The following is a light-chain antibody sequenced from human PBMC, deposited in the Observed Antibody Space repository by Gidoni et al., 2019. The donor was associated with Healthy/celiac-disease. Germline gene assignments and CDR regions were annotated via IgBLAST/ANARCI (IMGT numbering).Light chain of an antibody. Sequence: EIVMTQSPATLSVSPGERATLSSRASQSVSSNLAGYQQKPGQAPRLLLYGASTRATGFPARFSGSGSGTEFTLTISSLQSEDFAVYYCQQYNNWPPYTFGQGTKLEIK. CDR1: QSVSSN. CDR2: GAS. J-gene: IGKJ2*01. CDR3: QQYNNWPPYT. V-gene: IGKV3-15*01.